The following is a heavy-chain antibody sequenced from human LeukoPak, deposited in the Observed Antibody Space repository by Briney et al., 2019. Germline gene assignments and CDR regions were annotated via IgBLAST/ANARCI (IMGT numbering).Heavy chain of an antibody. CDR2: ISSDSDYI. Sequence: GGSLRLSCAASGFTFSTYSMNWVRQAPGKGLEWVSSISSDSDYIYYADSVKGRFTISRDNAKNSLYLQMNSLRAEDTAVYYCARDPGYYYGMDVWGQGTTVTVSS. V-gene: IGHV3-21*04. CDR3: ARDPGYYYGMDV. J-gene: IGHJ6*02. CDR1: GFTFSTYS.